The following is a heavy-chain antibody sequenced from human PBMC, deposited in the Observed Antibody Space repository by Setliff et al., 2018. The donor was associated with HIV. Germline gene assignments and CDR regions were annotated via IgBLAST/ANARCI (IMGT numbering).Heavy chain of an antibody. D-gene: IGHD4-17*01. CDR1: GFTFSSYA. CDR2: LSPDGTEG. V-gene: IGHV3-7*01. J-gene: IGHJ4*02. Sequence: GGSLRLSCAASGFTFSSYAMHWVRQAPGKGLEWVALLSPDGTEGKYVDSVKGRFTISRDNAKNSLYLQMNSLRAEDTAVYYCARDVYGGAFEYWGQGTLVTVSS. CDR3: ARDVYGGAFEY.